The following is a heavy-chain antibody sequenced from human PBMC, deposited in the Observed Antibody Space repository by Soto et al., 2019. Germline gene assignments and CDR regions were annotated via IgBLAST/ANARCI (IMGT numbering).Heavy chain of an antibody. D-gene: IGHD3-22*01. CDR3: ARQIMIVVVSRSWFDP. CDR1: GDSIGSDYYY. J-gene: IGHJ5*02. CDR2: IYYNGNT. Sequence: PSETLSLTCTVSGDSIGSDYYYWSWIRQPPGKGLEWSGYIYYNGNTYYNPSLKSRLTMSIDTSKNQFSLKLSSVTAADTAVYYCARQIMIVVVSRSWFDPWGQGTLVTVSS. V-gene: IGHV4-30-4*01.